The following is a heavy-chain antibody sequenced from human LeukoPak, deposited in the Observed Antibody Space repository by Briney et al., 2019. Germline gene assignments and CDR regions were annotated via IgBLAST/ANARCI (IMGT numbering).Heavy chain of an antibody. J-gene: IGHJ4*02. CDR1: GGSFSGYY. CDR3: VRPAVAGTKDY. V-gene: IGHV4-34*01. D-gene: IGHD6-19*01. CDR2: INHSGST. Sequence: PSETLSLTCAVYGGSFSGYYWSWIRQPPGKGLEWIGEINHSGSTNYNPSLTSRVTISIDTSKNQFSLNLSSVTATDTAVYYCVRPAVAGTKDYWGQGTLVTVSS.